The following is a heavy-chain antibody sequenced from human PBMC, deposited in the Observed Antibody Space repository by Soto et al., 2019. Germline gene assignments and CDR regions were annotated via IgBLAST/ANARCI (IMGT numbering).Heavy chain of an antibody. CDR2: INHSGST. D-gene: IGHD1-20*01. V-gene: IGHV4-34*01. J-gene: IGHJ3*02. Sequence: QVQLQQWGAGLLKPSETLSLTCAVYGGSFSGYYWSWIRQPPGKGLEWIGEINHSGSTNYNPSLKSRVTIPVDTSKTQYSLKLSSVTAAHTAVYYCAREFRYNWNRALIPPAFDIWGKGTMVTVSS. CDR1: GGSFSGYY. CDR3: AREFRYNWNRALIPPAFDI.